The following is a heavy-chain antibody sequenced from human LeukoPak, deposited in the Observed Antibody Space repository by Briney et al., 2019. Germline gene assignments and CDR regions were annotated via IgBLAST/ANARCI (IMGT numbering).Heavy chain of an antibody. V-gene: IGHV4-59*01. Sequence: SETLSLTCTVCGGSISSYYWSWIRQPPGKGLEWVGYIYYSGSTNYNPSLESRVAISVATSKNQFSLKLRSVTAADTAVYYCASFSGYSSGWPYFDYWGQGTLVTVSS. D-gene: IGHD6-19*01. CDR1: GGSISSYY. J-gene: IGHJ4*02. CDR3: ASFSGYSSGWPYFDY. CDR2: IYYSGST.